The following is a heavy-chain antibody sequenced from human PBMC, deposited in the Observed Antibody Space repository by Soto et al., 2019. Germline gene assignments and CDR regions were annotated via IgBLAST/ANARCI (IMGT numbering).Heavy chain of an antibody. Sequence: LVESGGGVVQPGRSLRLSCAASGFTFSDYGMHWVRQAPGKGLEWVALIWYDGSNIQYADSVKGRATISRENSKSTLYLHMNSLRAEDTAVYYCTRDPLRTSGDAFDVWGQGTMVTVSS. CDR3: TRDPLRTSGDAFDV. V-gene: IGHV3-33*01. D-gene: IGHD2-2*01. CDR2: IWYDGSNI. J-gene: IGHJ3*01. CDR1: GFTFSDYG.